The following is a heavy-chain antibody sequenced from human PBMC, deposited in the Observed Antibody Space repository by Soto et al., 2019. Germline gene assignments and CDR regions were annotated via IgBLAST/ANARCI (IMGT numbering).Heavy chain of an antibody. CDR1: GFTFSSYA. J-gene: IGHJ6*02. D-gene: IGHD5-18*01. Sequence: SLRLSCAASGFTFSSYAMHWVRQAPGKGLEWVAVISYDGSNKYYADSVKGRFTISRDNSKNTLYLQMNSLRAEDTAVYYCARGKVTFPYGMDVWGQGTTVTVSS. CDR3: ARGKVTFPYGMDV. CDR2: ISYDGSNK. V-gene: IGHV3-30-3*01.